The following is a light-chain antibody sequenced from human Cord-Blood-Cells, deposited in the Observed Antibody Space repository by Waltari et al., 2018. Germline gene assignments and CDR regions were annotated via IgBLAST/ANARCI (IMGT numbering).Light chain of an antibody. J-gene: IGLJ2*01. CDR3: QSYDSSNVV. CDR1: SGSIASNN. V-gene: IGLV6-57*02. CDR2: EDN. Sequence: NFMLTQPHSVSESPGKTVTISCTGSSGSIASNNVQWYQQRPGSAPTTVIYEDNQRPSGVPDRFSGSIDISSNSASLSISGLKTEDEADYYCQSYDSSNVVFGGGTKLTVL.